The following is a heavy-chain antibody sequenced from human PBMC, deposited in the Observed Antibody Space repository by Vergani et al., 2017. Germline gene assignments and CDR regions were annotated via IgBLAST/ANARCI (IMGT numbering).Heavy chain of an antibody. V-gene: IGHV3-11*01. CDR3: ARKHISNYDDRSGEYYMGYYYAMDV. J-gene: IGHJ6*02. CDR1: GFTFSDYY. D-gene: IGHD3-22*01. Sequence: QVQLVESGGGLVKPGGSLRLSCAASGFTFSDYYMSWIRQAPGKGLEWVSYISSSGSTIYYADSVKGRFTISRDNAKNSLYLQMNSLRAEDTAVYYCARKHISNYDDRSGEYYMGYYYAMDVWVQGTTVTVSS. CDR2: ISSSGSTI.